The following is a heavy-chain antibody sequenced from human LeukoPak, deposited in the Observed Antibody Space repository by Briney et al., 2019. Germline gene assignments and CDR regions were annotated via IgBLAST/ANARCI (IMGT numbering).Heavy chain of an antibody. CDR3: ARVVGYFYDSSGYSGYFDY. CDR1: GGSTSSGGYY. D-gene: IGHD3-22*01. J-gene: IGHJ4*02. CDR2: IDYSGST. V-gene: IGHV4-31*02. Sequence: SETLSLTCSVSGGSTSSGGYYWSWIRQHPGKGLEWIGYIDYSGSTYYHPSLKSRVTISVDTSKNQFSLELSYVTATDTAVYYCARVVGYFYDSSGYSGYFDYWGQGTLVTVSS.